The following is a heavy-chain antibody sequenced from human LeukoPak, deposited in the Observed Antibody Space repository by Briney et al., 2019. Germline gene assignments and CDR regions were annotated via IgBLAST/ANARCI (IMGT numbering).Heavy chain of an antibody. CDR1: GYTFTGYY. Sequence: GASVKVSCKASGYTFTGYYMHWARQAPGQGLEWMGWINPNSGGTNYAQKFQGRVTMTRDTSISTAYMELSRLRSDDTAVYYCARASAGYSSGWHDYWGQGTLVTVSS. V-gene: IGHV1-2*02. CDR2: INPNSGGT. CDR3: ARASAGYSSGWHDY. J-gene: IGHJ4*02. D-gene: IGHD6-19*01.